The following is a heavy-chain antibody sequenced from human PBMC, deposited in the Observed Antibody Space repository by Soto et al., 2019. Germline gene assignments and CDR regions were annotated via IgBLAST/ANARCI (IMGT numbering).Heavy chain of an antibody. CDR1: GGTFSSYA. CDR2: IIPIFGTA. CDR3: ARVDDYGGNSGGWFDP. J-gene: IGHJ5*02. Sequence: QVQLVQSGAEVKKPGSSVKVSCKASGGTFSSYAISWVRQAPGQGLEWMGGIIPIFGTANYAQKFQGRVTITADESTSTAYMELSSLRSEDPAVYYCARVDDYGGNSGGWFDPWGQGTLVTVSS. D-gene: IGHD4-17*01. V-gene: IGHV1-69*12.